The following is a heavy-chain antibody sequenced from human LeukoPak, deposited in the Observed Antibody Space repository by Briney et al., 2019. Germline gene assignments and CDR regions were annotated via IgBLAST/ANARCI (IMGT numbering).Heavy chain of an antibody. CDR1: GGTFSSYA. CDR2: IIPIFGTA. Sequence: SVMVSCKASGGTFSSYAISWVRQAPGQGLEWMGGIIPIFGTANYAQKFQGRVTITADESTSTAYMELSSLRSEDTAVYYCAGTWIQPWFKGPGEYYFDYWGQGTLVTVSS. D-gene: IGHD5-18*01. CDR3: AGTWIQPWFKGPGEYYFDY. V-gene: IGHV1-69*13. J-gene: IGHJ4*02.